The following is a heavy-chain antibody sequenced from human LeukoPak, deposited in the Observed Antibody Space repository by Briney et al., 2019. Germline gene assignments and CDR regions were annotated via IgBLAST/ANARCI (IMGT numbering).Heavy chain of an antibody. CDR3: ARVGSSTSGYYYYMDV. CDR1: GFTVSSNY. Sequence: GRSLRLSCAASGFTVSSNYMSWVRQAPGKGLEWVSVIYSGGSTYYADSVKGRFTISRDSAKNSLYLQMNSLGAEDTAVYYCARVGSSTSGYYYYMDVWGKGTTVTVSS. J-gene: IGHJ6*03. D-gene: IGHD2-2*01. V-gene: IGHV3-53*01. CDR2: IYSGGST.